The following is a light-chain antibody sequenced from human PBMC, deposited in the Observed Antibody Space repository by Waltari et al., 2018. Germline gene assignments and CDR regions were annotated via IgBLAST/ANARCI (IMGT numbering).Light chain of an antibody. CDR1: QSVSSN. CDR2: GAS. CDR3: QQYDNWPRT. V-gene: IGKV3-15*01. Sequence: EIVMTQSPATLSVSPGGRATLSCRASQSVSSNLAWYQQRPGQAPRLLIYGASTRATGIPARFSGNRSGTEFTLTISSLQSEDFAVYYCQQYDNWPRTFGQGTKVDI. J-gene: IGKJ1*01.